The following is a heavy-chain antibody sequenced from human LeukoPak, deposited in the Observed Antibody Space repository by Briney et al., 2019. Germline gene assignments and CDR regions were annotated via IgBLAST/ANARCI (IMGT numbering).Heavy chain of an antibody. Sequence: ASVKVSCKASGGTFSSYAISWVRQAPGQGLEWMGWINPNSGGTNYAQKFQGRVTMTRDTSISTAYMELSRLRSDDTAVYYCARGRNQYSSFDYWGQGTLVTVSS. V-gene: IGHV1-2*02. CDR3: ARGRNQYSSFDY. CDR2: INPNSGGT. CDR1: GGTFSSYA. D-gene: IGHD1-14*01. J-gene: IGHJ4*02.